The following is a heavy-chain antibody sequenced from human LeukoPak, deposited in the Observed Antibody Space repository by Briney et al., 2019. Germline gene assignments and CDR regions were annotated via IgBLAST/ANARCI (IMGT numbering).Heavy chain of an antibody. Sequence: ASVKVSCKASRYTFTGYYMHWVRQAPGQGLEWMGWINPNSGGTNYAQKFQGRVTMTRDTSISTAYMELSRLRSDDTAVYYCARDLIHCSSTSCLTFDYWGQGTLVTVSS. CDR1: RYTFTGYY. J-gene: IGHJ4*02. V-gene: IGHV1-2*02. CDR2: INPNSGGT. CDR3: ARDLIHCSSTSCLTFDY. D-gene: IGHD2-2*01.